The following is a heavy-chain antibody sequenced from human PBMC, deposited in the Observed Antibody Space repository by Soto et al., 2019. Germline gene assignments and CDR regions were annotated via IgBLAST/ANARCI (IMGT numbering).Heavy chain of an antibody. J-gene: IGHJ5*02. CDR1: GGTFSSSL. D-gene: IGHD3-22*01. Sequence: SVKVSCKASGGTFSSSLVNEAGKAPGQGLEWMGGIIPIFGTANYTQKFQGRVTITADESTSTAYMELSSLSSDDTAVYYCAIPIRYYYERGGQSAWFDPWGQGTLVPISP. V-gene: IGHV1-69*13. CDR3: AIPIRYYYERGGQSAWFDP. CDR2: IIPIFGTA.